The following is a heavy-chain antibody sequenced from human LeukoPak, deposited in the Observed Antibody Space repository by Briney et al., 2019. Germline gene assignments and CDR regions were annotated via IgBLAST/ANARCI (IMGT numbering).Heavy chain of an antibody. CDR2: IYYSGRT. V-gene: IGHV4-59*01. J-gene: IGHJ4*02. Sequence: SETLSLTCTVSGGSISSYYWSWIRQPPGKGLEWIGYIYYSGRTNYNPSLKSRVTISVDTSKNQFSLKLSSVTAADTAVYYCARVGRQWLVTDYWGQGTLVTVSS. CDR1: GGSISSYY. CDR3: ARVGRQWLVTDY. D-gene: IGHD6-19*01.